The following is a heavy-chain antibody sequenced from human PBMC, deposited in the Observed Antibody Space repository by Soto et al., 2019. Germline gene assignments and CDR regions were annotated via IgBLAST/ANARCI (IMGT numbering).Heavy chain of an antibody. CDR3: ARSIAGALDY. V-gene: IGHV4-34*01. CDR1: GGSFSGFY. CDR2: INHSGST. Sequence: QVQLQQWGAGLLKPSETLSLTCAVYGGSFSGFYWSWIRQPPGKGLEWIGEINHSGSTNYNPSLKSRVTISVATSKNQFSLKLSSVTAADTAVYYCARSIAGALDYWGQGTLVTVSS. D-gene: IGHD6-19*01. J-gene: IGHJ4*02.